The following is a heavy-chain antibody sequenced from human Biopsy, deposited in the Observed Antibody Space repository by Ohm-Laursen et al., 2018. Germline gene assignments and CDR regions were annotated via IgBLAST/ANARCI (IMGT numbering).Heavy chain of an antibody. CDR1: GYTYPDYY. V-gene: IGHV1-2*02. Sequence: GSSVKVSCKASGYTYPDYYIHWVRQAPGQGLEWMGWISPKSGGTNYAQKFQGNITMTKNTSMSTAYMEMSRLRSDDTAMYYCALQSVAQMKNFDYWGQGTLVTVSS. CDR3: ALQSVAQMKNFDY. CDR2: ISPKSGGT. D-gene: IGHD6-19*01. J-gene: IGHJ4*02.